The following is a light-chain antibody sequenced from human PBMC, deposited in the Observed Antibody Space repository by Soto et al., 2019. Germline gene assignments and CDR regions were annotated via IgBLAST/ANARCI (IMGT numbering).Light chain of an antibody. V-gene: IGKV3-20*01. CDR2: GAS. Sequence: SVLTQSPGTLSLSPGERATLSCRASQSVSNNYLAWYQQKPGQAPRLLIYGASNRATGIPDRFSGSGSGTDFTLTISRLEPEDFAVYYCQQYGSSGTFAQGTKVAIK. J-gene: IGKJ1*01. CDR3: QQYGSSGT. CDR1: QSVSNNY.